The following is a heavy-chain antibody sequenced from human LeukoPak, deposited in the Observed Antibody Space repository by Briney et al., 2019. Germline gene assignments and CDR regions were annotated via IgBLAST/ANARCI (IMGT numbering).Heavy chain of an antibody. CDR1: GGSITGSSYY. V-gene: IGHV4-39*01. D-gene: IGHD5-24*01. CDR3: ARGRRDGYTLYYMDV. Sequence: SETLSLTCTVSGGSITGSSYYWGWIRQPPGKGLEWIGSIYYSGSTYYNPSVKSRVTISVDTSKNQFSLKLSSVTAADTAVYYCARGRRDGYTLYYMDVWGKGTTVSISS. J-gene: IGHJ6*03. CDR2: IYYSGST.